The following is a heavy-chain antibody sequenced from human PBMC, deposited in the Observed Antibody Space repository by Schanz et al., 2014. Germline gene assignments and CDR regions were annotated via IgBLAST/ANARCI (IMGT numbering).Heavy chain of an antibody. J-gene: IGHJ4*02. V-gene: IGHV3-11*05. CDR1: GFTFSNHA. CDR2: MSSSSSYT. D-gene: IGHD3-9*01. CDR3: AKHVRSLTGNDY. Sequence: VQLVESGGGLVQPGGSLRLSCAASGFTFSNHALSWVRQAPGKGLEWVSYMSSSSSYTNYADSVKGRFTISRDNAKNSLYLQMNSLRAEDTAVYYCAKHVRSLTGNDYWGQGTLVTVSA.